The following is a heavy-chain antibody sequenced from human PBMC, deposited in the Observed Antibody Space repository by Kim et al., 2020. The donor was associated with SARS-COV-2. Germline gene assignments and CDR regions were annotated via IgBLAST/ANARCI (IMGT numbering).Heavy chain of an antibody. J-gene: IGHJ3*02. Sequence: SETLSLTCSVHGGSFSHYYWSWIRQPPGKGLEWIGDINEDGSINYNPSLQSRLTISMDTSKTQCSLKMTSATAADTGVYYCARYAVDSALAQYYRDAFGIWGQGTMVSVTS. V-gene: IGHV4-34*01. CDR2: INEDGSI. CDR3: ARYAVDSALAQYYRDAFGI. CDR1: GGSFSHYY. D-gene: IGHD5-18*01.